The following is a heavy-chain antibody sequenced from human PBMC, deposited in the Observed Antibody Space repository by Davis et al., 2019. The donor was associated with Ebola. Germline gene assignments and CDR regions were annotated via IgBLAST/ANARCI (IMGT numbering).Heavy chain of an antibody. CDR1: GFTFSSYA. J-gene: IGHJ6*02. Sequence: PGGSLRLSCAASGFTFSSYAMSWVRQAPGKGLEWVSAISGSGGSTYYADSVKGRFTISRDNSKNTLYLQMNSLRAEDTAVYYCAKVAARPSYYYYGMDVWGQGTTVTVSS. CDR3: AKVAARPSYYYYGMDV. D-gene: IGHD6-6*01. CDR2: ISGSGGST. V-gene: IGHV3-23*01.